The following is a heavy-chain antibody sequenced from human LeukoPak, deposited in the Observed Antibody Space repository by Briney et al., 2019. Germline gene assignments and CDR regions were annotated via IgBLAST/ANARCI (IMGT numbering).Heavy chain of an antibody. D-gene: IGHD3-22*01. CDR3: AREEYFQDSNGYSYYFHS. J-gene: IGHJ4*02. Sequence: PSETLSLTCTVSGGSIGWDYWSWIRQSPGKGLEWIGRIYKSGSTNYNPSFRSRVTMSVDTSKNQFSLNVTSVTAADTAVYYCAREEYFQDSNGYSYYFHSWGQGSLVTVSS. CDR1: GGSIGWDY. CDR2: IYKSGST. V-gene: IGHV4-4*07.